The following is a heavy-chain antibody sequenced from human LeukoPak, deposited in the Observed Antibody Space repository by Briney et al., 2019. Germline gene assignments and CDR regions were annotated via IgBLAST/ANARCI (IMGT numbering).Heavy chain of an antibody. J-gene: IGHJ4*02. CDR1: AFIFSGHW. CDR3: ATVYYDSSAYGDLDS. CDR2: IKEDGSER. V-gene: IGHV3-7*01. Sequence: AGGSLRLSCEGSAFIFSGHWMNWVRQTPGKGLEWVASIKEDGSERQYVDSVKGRFSISRDNTKGSLFLQLNSLRAEDTAVYHCATVYYDSSAYGDLDSWGQGTPVTVSS. D-gene: IGHD3-22*01.